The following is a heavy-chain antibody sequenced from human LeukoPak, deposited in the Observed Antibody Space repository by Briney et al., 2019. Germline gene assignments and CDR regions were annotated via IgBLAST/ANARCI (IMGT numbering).Heavy chain of an antibody. CDR1: GFTFSNYG. CDR3: AKDESQSSICYYGFADY. J-gene: IGHJ4*02. V-gene: IGHV3-30*02. D-gene: IGHD6-13*01. CDR2: IQFDGTNK. Sequence: QPGGSLRLSCAASGFTFSNYGMHWVRQAPGKGLEWLAFIQFDGTNKYYADCVKGRFTVSRDNSKNTLSLQMNSLRAEDTALYYCAKDESQSSICYYGFADYWGQGTLVTVSS.